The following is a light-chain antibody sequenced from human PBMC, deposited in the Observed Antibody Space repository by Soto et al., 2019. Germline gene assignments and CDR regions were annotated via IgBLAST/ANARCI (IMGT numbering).Light chain of an antibody. Sequence: QSVLTQPPSASGTPGQRVTISCSGSSSNIGSNTINWCQQLPGTAPKLLIYSDHQRPSGVPDRFSGSKSGTSASLAISGLQSEDEADYYCAAWDDSLNAVVFGGGTQLTVL. CDR1: SSNIGSNT. CDR3: AAWDDSLNAVV. J-gene: IGLJ2*01. CDR2: SDH. V-gene: IGLV1-44*01.